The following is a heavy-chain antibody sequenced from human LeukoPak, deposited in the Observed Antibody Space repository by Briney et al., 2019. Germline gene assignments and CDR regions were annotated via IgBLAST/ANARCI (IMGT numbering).Heavy chain of an antibody. CDR3: ARGYCSGDCFTLFDY. V-gene: IGHV1-46*01. CDR1: GYTFTSYY. J-gene: IGHJ4*02. CDR2: INPSGGST. D-gene: IGHD2-21*02. Sequence: GASVKVSCKASGYTFTSYYMYWVRQAPGQGLEWMGIINPSGGSTSYAQKFQGRVTMTRDTSISTAYMELSSLRSDDTAVYYCARGYCSGDCFTLFDYWGQGTLVTVSS.